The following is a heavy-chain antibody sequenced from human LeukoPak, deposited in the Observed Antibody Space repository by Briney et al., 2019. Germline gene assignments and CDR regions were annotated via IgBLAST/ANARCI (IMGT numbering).Heavy chain of an antibody. CDR1: GFTFRNYA. Sequence: GGSLRLSCAASGFTFRNYAMSWVRQAAGKGLEWVSTISASSGAASYADSVEGRLTTSRDNSKNTLYLQMDSLRAEDTAIYYCAKTFSSSGSYYHPDFDFWGQGTLVTVSP. CDR2: ISASSGAA. CDR3: AKTFSSSGSYYHPDFDF. D-gene: IGHD3-10*01. V-gene: IGHV3-23*01. J-gene: IGHJ4*02.